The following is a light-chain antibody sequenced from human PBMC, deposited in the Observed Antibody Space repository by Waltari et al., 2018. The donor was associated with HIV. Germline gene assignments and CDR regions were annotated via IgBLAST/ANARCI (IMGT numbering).Light chain of an antibody. Sequence: QSVLTPPPSAPGAPGPRVTISCYGSRSNNGRNSVYWSHNPPGPAPKLLIYRNNQRPSGVPDRFSAAKSGTSASLAISGLRSEDEADYYCAAWDDSLSGPYVVFGGGTKLTVL. V-gene: IGLV1-47*01. CDR1: RSNNGRNS. CDR2: RNN. J-gene: IGLJ2*01. CDR3: AAWDDSLSGPYVV.